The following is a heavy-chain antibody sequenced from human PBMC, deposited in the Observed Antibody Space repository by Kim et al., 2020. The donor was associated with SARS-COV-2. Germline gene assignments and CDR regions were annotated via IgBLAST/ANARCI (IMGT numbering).Heavy chain of an antibody. CDR3: AKASRPPVYIVGATWGFDY. J-gene: IGHJ4*02. D-gene: IGHD1-26*01. V-gene: IGHV3-23*01. Sequence: GRFTISRDNSKDTLYLQMNSLRAEDTAVYYCAKASRPPVYIVGATWGFDYWGQGTLVTVSS.